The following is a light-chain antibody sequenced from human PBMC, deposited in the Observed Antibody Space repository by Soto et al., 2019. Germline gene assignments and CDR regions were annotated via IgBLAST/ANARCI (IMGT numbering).Light chain of an antibody. CDR2: HAS. CDR1: QTISNW. J-gene: IGKJ1*01. CDR3: QQYMSYS. V-gene: IGKV1-5*01. Sequence: DIQMTQSPSTLSGSVGDRVTITCRASQTISNWLAWYQQKPGKAPKLLIYHASTLESGVPSRFSGSGSGTEFTLTISSLQPDDFATYYCQQYMSYSFGQGTKVDIK.